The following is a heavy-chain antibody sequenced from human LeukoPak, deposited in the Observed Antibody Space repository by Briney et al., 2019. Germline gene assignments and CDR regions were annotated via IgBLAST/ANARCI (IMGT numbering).Heavy chain of an antibody. D-gene: IGHD4-23*01. V-gene: IGHV5-51*01. CDR3: ARKEVCGGKGFGFWVDYFDY. CDR2: IYPGDSDT. Sequence: GAPLKISCKGCGYSFTGCWIGWVRQMPGKGLEWMGIIYPGDSDTRYSPSFQGQVTISADKSISTAYLQWSSLKASDTAMYYCARKEVCGGKGFGFWVDYFDYWGQGTLVTVSS. J-gene: IGHJ4*02. CDR1: GYSFTGCW.